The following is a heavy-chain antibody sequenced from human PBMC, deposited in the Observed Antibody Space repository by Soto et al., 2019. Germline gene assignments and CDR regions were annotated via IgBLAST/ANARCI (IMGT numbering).Heavy chain of an antibody. CDR2: IYYTGST. J-gene: IGHJ2*01. CDR1: GGSISSSNW. Sequence: SETLSLTCAVSGGSISSSNWWSWVRQPPGKGLEWIGEIYYTGSTNYNPSLKSRVTISVDTSKNQFSLQLSSVTAADTAVYCCANFKWYFDLWGRGNLVTVS. CDR3: ANFKWYFDL. V-gene: IGHV4-4*01.